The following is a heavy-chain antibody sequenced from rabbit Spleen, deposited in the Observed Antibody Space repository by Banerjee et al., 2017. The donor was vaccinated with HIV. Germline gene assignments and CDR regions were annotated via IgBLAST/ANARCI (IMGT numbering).Heavy chain of an antibody. CDR2: INAVTGKA. Sequence: QERLVESGGGLIKPEGSLKLSCTASGFSFSNKAVMCWVRQAPGKGLEWIACINAVTGKAVYASWAKGRFTFSKTSSTTVTLQMTSLTAADTATYFCAREAGYAGYGDGNLWGQGTLVTVS. CDR1: GFSFSNKAV. J-gene: IGHJ4*01. D-gene: IGHD7-1*01. CDR3: AREAGYAGYGDGNL. V-gene: IGHV1S45*01.